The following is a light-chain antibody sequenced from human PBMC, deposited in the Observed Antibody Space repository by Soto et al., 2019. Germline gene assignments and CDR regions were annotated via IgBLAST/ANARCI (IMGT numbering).Light chain of an antibody. J-gene: IGKJ2*01. CDR1: QSVSSY. V-gene: IGKV3-11*01. CDR2: GAS. CDR3: QQYDSYPYT. Sequence: DTVLTQSPGTLSLSPGERATLSCRASQSVSSYLAWYQQIPGQAPRLLIYGASNRATGIPARFSGSGSGTELTLTISSLQPDDFATYYCQQYDSYPYTFGQGTKVDIK.